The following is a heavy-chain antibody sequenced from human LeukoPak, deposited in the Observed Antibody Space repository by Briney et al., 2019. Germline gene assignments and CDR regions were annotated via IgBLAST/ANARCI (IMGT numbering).Heavy chain of an antibody. CDR2: ISPSGGST. J-gene: IGHJ5*02. V-gene: IGHV1-46*01. CDR3: ARDNSVRDEAQWFNP. CDR1: GYTFTSNY. Sequence: ASVKVSCKAFGYTFTSNYMHWVRQAPGQGPEWMGVISPSGGSTTYAQKFQGRVTPTRDMSTSTDYLELSSLRSEDTAVYYCARDNSVRDEAQWFNPWGQGTLVTVSS. D-gene: IGHD5-24*01.